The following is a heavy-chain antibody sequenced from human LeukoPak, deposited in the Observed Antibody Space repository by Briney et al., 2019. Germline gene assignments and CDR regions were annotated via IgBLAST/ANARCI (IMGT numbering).Heavy chain of an antibody. Sequence: SETLSLTCSVSDDSITMYYWTWIRQPPGKGLEWIGYVDHTGSTNFNPSLNGRVSISRDTTNNLFSLRLSSVTAADTAVYYCARRRSGYYYYYYYYYMDVWGKGTTVTISS. J-gene: IGHJ6*03. V-gene: IGHV4-59*12. CDR1: DDSITMYY. CDR2: VDHTGST. CDR3: ARRRSGYYYYYYYYYMDV. D-gene: IGHD3-22*01.